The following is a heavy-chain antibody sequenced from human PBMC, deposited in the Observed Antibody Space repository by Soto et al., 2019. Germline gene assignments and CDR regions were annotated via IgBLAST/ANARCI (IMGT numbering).Heavy chain of an antibody. J-gene: IGHJ5*02. CDR1: GYTFIHFG. CDR3: AREPPRPTAGRTYFDP. V-gene: IGHV1-18*01. CDR2: ISPFNGHT. Sequence: QIQLVQSETEVKEPGASVKVSCKTSGYTFIHFGISWVRQAPGQGLEWMGWISPFNGHTHYAQTFQGRVTLTTDTSTATAFLELRSLRSDDTAVYYCAREPPRPTAGRTYFDPWGRGTLVTVSS. D-gene: IGHD6-13*01.